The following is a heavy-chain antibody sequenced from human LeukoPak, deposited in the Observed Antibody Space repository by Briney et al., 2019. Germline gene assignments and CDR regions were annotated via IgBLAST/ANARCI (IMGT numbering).Heavy chain of an antibody. Sequence: GGSLRLSCAAAGFNFRGYAMSWVRQAPGKGLEWVSDVGTTDGATFHADSVKGRFTVSRDNSKNTLFLQMNSLRAEDTAVYYCARVIFQEVALDYWGQGTLVTVSS. CDR3: ARVIFQEVALDY. J-gene: IGHJ4*02. CDR1: GFNFRGYA. CDR2: VGTTDGAT. D-gene: IGHD2/OR15-2a*01. V-gene: IGHV3-23*01.